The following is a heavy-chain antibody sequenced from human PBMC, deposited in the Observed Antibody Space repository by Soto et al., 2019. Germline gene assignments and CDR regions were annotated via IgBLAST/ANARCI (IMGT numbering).Heavy chain of an antibody. CDR1: GFSFSIHA. V-gene: IGHV3-30-3*01. J-gene: IGHJ4*02. Sequence: QVELVESGGGVVQSGGSLRLSCAAPGFSFSIHALHWIRQAPGEGREWVAVMSPNGDNQYYADSVKGRFTISRDTSKSTLSLQMTSLRPEDTAVYYCASGAAFYYDTSRYWGQGTLVTVSS. CDR3: ASGAAFYYDTSRY. D-gene: IGHD3-22*01. CDR2: MSPNGDNQ.